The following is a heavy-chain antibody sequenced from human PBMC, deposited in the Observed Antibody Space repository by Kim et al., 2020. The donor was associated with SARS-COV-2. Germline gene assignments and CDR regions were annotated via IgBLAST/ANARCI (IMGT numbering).Heavy chain of an antibody. V-gene: IGHV3-15*01. CDR2: IKSKTDGGTT. J-gene: IGHJ6*02. Sequence: GGSLRLSCAASGFTFSNAWMSWVRQAPGKGLEWVGRIKSKTDGGTTDYAAPVKGRFTISRDDSKNTLYLQMNNLKTEDTAVYYCTTGKDIVLMVYMRMYYGMDVWGQGTTVTVSS. D-gene: IGHD2-8*01. CDR3: TTGKDIVLMVYMRMYYGMDV. CDR1: GFTFSNAW.